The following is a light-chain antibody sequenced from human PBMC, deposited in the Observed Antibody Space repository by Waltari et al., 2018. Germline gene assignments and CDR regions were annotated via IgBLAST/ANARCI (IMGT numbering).Light chain of an antibody. J-gene: IGKJ2*01. CDR1: QSIMAMF. CDR2: ATS. V-gene: IGKV3-20*01. Sequence: IVLTQSPGTPSFYPGERFTLPCRAMQSIMAMFLAWDQQRPGQAPRLLMYATSTRATGSPDRFRGGGSGTDFTLTITRLEPEDFAVYYCQQYGGSPPYTFGQGTKVEIK. CDR3: QQYGGSPPYT.